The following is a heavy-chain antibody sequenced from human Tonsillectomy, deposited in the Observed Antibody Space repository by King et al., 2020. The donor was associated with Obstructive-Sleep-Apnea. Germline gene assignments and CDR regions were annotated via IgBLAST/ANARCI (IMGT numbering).Heavy chain of an antibody. Sequence: QLQESGPGLVKPSGTLSLTCAVSGGSISSSNWWGWVRPPPGKGLGWIGEIYHSGGNTYNPSLKSRVTISVDKSKNQFSLKLSSVTAADTAVYYCARGPYNPGAFDIWGQGTMVTVSS. J-gene: IGHJ3*02. D-gene: IGHD1-1*01. CDR1: GGSISSSNW. CDR3: ARGPYNPGAFDI. V-gene: IGHV4-4*02. CDR2: IYHSGGN.